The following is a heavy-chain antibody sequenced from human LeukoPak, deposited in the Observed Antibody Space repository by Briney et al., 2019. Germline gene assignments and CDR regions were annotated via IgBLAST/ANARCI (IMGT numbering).Heavy chain of an antibody. D-gene: IGHD1-14*01. CDR3: AKDGAISKTGYDY. CDR1: GFTFSSYA. CDR2: ISGSGGGT. V-gene: IGHV3-23*01. J-gene: IGHJ4*02. Sequence: GGSLRLSCAASGFTFSSYATSWVRQAPGKGREWVSAISGSGGGTYYADSVKGRFTISRDNSKNTLYLQMNSLRAEDTAVYYCAKDGAISKTGYDYWGQGTLVTVSS.